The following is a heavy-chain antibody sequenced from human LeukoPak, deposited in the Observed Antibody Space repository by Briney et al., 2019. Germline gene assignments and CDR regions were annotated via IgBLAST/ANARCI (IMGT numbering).Heavy chain of an antibody. J-gene: IGHJ4*02. V-gene: IGHV4-34*01. CDR2: INHSGST. CDR3: ARGRYRYSSGWYEDY. D-gene: IGHD6-19*01. Sequence: SSETLSLTCAVYGGSFSGYYWSWIRQPPGKGLEWIGEINHSGSTNYNPSLKSRVTISVGTSKNQFSLKLSSVTAADTAVYYCARGRYRYSSGWYEDYWGQGTLVTVSS. CDR1: GGSFSGYY.